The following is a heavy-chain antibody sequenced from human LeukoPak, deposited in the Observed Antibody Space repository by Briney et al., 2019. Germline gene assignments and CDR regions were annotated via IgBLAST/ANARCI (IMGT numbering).Heavy chain of an antibody. V-gene: IGHV1-69*10. J-gene: IGHJ4*02. D-gene: IGHD4-17*01. Sequence: GASVTVSCKASGGTFSSYAISWVRQAPGQGLEWMGWIIPILGIANYAQKFQGRVTITADKSTSTAYMELSSLRSEDTAVYYCAREDTYGDYGDDGFDYWGQGTLVTVSS. CDR3: AREDTYGDYGDDGFDY. CDR1: GGTFSSYA. CDR2: IIPILGIA.